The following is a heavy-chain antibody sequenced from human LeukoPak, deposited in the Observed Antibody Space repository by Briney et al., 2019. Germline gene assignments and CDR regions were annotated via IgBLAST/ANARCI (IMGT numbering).Heavy chain of an antibody. CDR3: ARGPLYCSGGSCYRFDY. CDR1: GYSFTSYW. V-gene: IGHV5-51*01. J-gene: IGHJ4*02. CDR2: IYPRDSDT. Sequence: KDGESLKISCKGSGYSFTSYWIGWVRQMPGKGLEWMGIIYPRDSDTRYSPSFQGQVTISADRSNSTAYLQWSGLKASDTAMYYCARGPLYCSGGSCYRFDYWGQGTLVTVSS. D-gene: IGHD2-15*01.